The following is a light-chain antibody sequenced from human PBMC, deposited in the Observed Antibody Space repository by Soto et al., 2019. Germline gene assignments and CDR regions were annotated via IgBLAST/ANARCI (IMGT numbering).Light chain of an antibody. CDR3: QQTYDTLWT. J-gene: IGKJ1*01. CDR1: QSIRNY. CDR2: AAS. Sequence: DIQMTQSPSSLSASVGDRVTITCRASQSIRNYLNWFQQKPGKAPKVLIYAASTLQSGVPSRFSGSGSETDFTLTISSLQPEDSATYYCQQTYDTLWTFGQGSKVEIK. V-gene: IGKV1-39*01.